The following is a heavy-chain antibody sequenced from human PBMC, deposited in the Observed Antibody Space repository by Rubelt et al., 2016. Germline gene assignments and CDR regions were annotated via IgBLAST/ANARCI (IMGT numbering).Heavy chain of an antibody. Sequence: QVQLVQSGAEVKKPGASVKVSCKASGYTFTSYGISWVRQAPGQGLEWMGWISAYNGNTNYAQKLQGRVSMTTDTATSTAYMELRSLRSDDTAVYYCARVEYYYDSSGYSDYWGQGTLVTVSS. D-gene: IGHD3-22*01. J-gene: IGHJ4*02. V-gene: IGHV1-18*01. CDR1: GYTFTSYG. CDR3: ARVEYYYDSSGYSDY. CDR2: ISAYNGNT.